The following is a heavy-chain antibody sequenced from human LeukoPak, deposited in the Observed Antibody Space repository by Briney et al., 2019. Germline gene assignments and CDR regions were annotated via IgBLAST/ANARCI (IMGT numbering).Heavy chain of an antibody. CDR1: GYTFTGNN. CDR3: ARDLTYLGASPFFDY. J-gene: IGHJ4*02. D-gene: IGHD1-26*01. CDR2: INPSRGGT. Sequence: ASVKVSCKAFGYTFTGNNIYWVRQAPGQGLEWMGWINPSRGGTIYAQKFQGRVTMTRDTSISTAYMELSRLISDDTAVYYCARDLTYLGASPFFDYWGQGTLVTVSS. V-gene: IGHV1-2*02.